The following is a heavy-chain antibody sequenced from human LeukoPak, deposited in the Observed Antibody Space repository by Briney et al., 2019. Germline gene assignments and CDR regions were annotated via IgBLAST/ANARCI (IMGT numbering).Heavy chain of an antibody. Sequence: GGSLRLSCAASGFTFSDYSMTWVRQAPGKGLEWISTIRSTDPSTYYADSMKGRFTVSRDNSQNTLFLQMDSLRAEDTAVYYSAKGGYSTWFDPWGEGTLVTVSS. CDR3: AKGGYSTWFDP. CDR2: IRSTDPST. D-gene: IGHD2-15*01. J-gene: IGHJ5*02. CDR1: GFTFSDYS. V-gene: IGHV3-23*01.